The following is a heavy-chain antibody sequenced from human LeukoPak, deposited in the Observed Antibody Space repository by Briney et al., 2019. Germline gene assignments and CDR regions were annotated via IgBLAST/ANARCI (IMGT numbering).Heavy chain of an antibody. CDR1: GFTFGSYW. Sequence: GGSLRLSCAASGFTFGSYWMSWVRQAPGKGLEWVANIKQDGSEKYYVDSVKGRFTISRDNAKNSLYLQMNSLRAEDTAVYYCAREGAAAGNFDYWGQGTLVTVSS. J-gene: IGHJ4*02. CDR2: IKQDGSEK. V-gene: IGHV3-7*01. CDR3: AREGAAAGNFDY. D-gene: IGHD6-13*01.